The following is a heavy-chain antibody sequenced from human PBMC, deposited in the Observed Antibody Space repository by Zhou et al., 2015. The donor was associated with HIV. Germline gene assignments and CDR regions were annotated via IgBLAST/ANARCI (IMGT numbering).Heavy chain of an antibody. CDR2: IIPVLGTA. CDR3: ARDLVRGAQTPFRPLDY. Sequence: QVQLVQSGAEVKKPGSSVKVSCKASGGTFSSYAISWVRQAPGQGLEWLGGIIPVLGTANYAQNFQGRVTMTTDTSTNTVYMELRGLTLDDTAMYYCARDLVRGAQTPFRPLDYWGQGTLITVSS. J-gene: IGHJ4*02. CDR1: GGTFSSYA. D-gene: IGHD3-10*01. V-gene: IGHV1-69*06.